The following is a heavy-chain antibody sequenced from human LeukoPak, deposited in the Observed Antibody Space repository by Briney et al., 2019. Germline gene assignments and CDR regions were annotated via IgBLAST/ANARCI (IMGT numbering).Heavy chain of an antibody. CDR3: ARATPYSLGVVIPDY. Sequence: ASVKVSCKASGGTFSSYATSWVRQAPGQGLEWMGGIIPIFGTANYAQKFQGRVTITADESTSTAYMELSSLRSEDTAVYYCARATPYSLGVVIPDYWGQGTLVTVSS. CDR2: IIPIFGTA. CDR1: GGTFSSYA. J-gene: IGHJ4*02. V-gene: IGHV1-69*13. D-gene: IGHD3-3*01.